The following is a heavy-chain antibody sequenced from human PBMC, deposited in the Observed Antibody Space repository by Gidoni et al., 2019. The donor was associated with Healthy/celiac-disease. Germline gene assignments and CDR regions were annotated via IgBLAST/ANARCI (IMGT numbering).Heavy chain of an antibody. Sequence: QVQLVQSGAEVKKPGASVKVSCKASGSTFTSYAMHWVRQAPGQRLEWMGWINAGNGNTKYSQKFQGRVTITRDTSASTAYMELSSLRSEDTAVYYCARFLTASDRYGMDVWGQGTTVTVSS. D-gene: IGHD1-20*01. CDR3: ARFLTASDRYGMDV. J-gene: IGHJ6*02. CDR2: INAGNGNT. V-gene: IGHV1-3*01. CDR1: GSTFTSYA.